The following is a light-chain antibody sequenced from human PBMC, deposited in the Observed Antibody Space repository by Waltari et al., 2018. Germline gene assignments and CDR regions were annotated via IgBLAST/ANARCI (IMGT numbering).Light chain of an antibody. J-gene: IGLJ3*02. Sequence: QLVLTQSPSASASLGASVKLTCPLSSGLSSNVIAWLQQQPEKGPRYLRKVTSDGSHSKGDEIPDRFSGSSSGAERYLTISSLQSEDEADYYCQTGGHGTWVFGGGTKLTVL. CDR2: VTSDGSH. CDR3: QTGGHGTWV. CDR1: SGLSSNV. V-gene: IGLV4-69*01.